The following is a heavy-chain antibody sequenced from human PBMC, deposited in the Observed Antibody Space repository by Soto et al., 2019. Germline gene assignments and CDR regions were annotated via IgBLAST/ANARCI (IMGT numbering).Heavy chain of an antibody. CDR1: GGSISSYY. J-gene: IGHJ3*02. D-gene: IGHD3-10*01. Sequence: SETLSLTCTVSGGSISSYYWSWIRQPPGQGLEWIGFIHYSGSTNYNPSLKSRVTISVDTSKNQFSLKLSSVTAADTAVYYCAREKVRGVAKGAFDIWGQGTMVTVSS. CDR2: IHYSGST. V-gene: IGHV4-59*01. CDR3: AREKVRGVAKGAFDI.